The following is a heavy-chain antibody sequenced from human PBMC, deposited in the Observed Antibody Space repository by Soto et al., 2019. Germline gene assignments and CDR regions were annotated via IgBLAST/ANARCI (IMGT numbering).Heavy chain of an antibody. J-gene: IGHJ6*02. CDR2: IRGGGNT. CDR3: VRENYYYGMDV. CDR1: GFTVSTDW. V-gene: IGHV3-66*01. Sequence: EVQLVESGGGLVQPGGSLRLSCAASGFTVSTDWMYWVRQAPGKGLEWVSVIRGGGNTFYADSVEGRFTISRDNSKNTVYLHMNSLRAEDTAVYYCVRENYYYGMDVWGQGTTVSVSS.